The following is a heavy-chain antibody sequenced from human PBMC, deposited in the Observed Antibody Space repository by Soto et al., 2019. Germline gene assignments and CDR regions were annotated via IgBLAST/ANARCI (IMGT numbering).Heavy chain of an antibody. CDR2: ISAYNGNT. J-gene: IGHJ3*02. CDR1: GYTFTSYG. V-gene: IGHV1-18*01. D-gene: IGHD3-10*01. Sequence: ASVKVSCKASGYTFTSYGISWVRQAPGQGIEWMGRISAYNGNTNYAQKFQGRVTMTTDTSTSTVYMELSSLRSEDTAVYYCARGPPGLKGAFDIWGQGTMVTVSS. CDR3: ARGPPGLKGAFDI.